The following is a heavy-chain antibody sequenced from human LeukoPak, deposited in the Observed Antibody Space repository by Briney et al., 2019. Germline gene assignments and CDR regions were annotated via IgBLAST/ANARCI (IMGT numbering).Heavy chain of an antibody. CDR1: GFTFSSYS. J-gene: IGHJ6*03. V-gene: IGHV3-21*01. CDR3: ARGVVVVVAATFPETPTKYYYYYMDV. CDR2: ISSSSSYI. Sequence: PGGSLRLSCAASGFTFSSYSMNWVRQAPGKGLEWVSSISSSSSYIYYADSVKGRFTISRDNAKNSLYLQMNSLRAEDTAVYYCARGVVVVVAATFPETPTKYYYYYMDVWGKGTTVTVSS. D-gene: IGHD2-15*01.